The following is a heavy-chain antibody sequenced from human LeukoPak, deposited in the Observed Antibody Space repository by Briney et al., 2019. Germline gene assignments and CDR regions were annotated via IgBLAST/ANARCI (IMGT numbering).Heavy chain of an antibody. CDR3: ARVASSSWSPPLIDY. Sequence: ASVKVSCKVSGYTLTELSMHWVRQAPGKGLEWMGGFDPEDGNTNYAQKLQGRVTMTTDTSTSTAYMELRSLRSDDTAVYYCARVASSSWSPPLIDYWGQGTLVTVSS. J-gene: IGHJ4*02. CDR2: FDPEDGNT. D-gene: IGHD6-13*01. V-gene: IGHV1-24*01. CDR1: GYTLTELS.